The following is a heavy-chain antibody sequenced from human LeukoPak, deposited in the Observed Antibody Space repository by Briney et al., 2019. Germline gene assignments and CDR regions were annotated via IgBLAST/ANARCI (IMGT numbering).Heavy chain of an antibody. Sequence: ASVKVSCKASGYTFTDYHMHWVRQAPGQGLEWMAWINPNTGGTNYAQKFQGRVTMATDTSINTAYMELSRLRPDDTAIYFCARDDSGTYYNGFDVWGQGTLATVSS. V-gene: IGHV1-2*02. D-gene: IGHD1-26*01. CDR2: INPNTGGT. CDR1: GYTFTDYH. CDR3: ARDDSGTYYNGFDV. J-gene: IGHJ3*01.